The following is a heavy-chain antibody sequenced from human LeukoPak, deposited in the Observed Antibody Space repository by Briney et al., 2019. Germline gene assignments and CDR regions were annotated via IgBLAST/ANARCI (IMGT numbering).Heavy chain of an antibody. CDR3: ARKGVVVGAYYMDV. V-gene: IGHV3-53*01. Sequence: GGSLRLSCAASGCTVSSNYMSRVRQAPGKGLEWVSVIYSAGGTYYAASVKGRFTISRDKSKNTLYLQMNSLRAEDTAVYYCARKGVVVGAYYMDVWGRGTTVTVSS. CDR2: IYSAGGT. D-gene: IGHD2-2*01. J-gene: IGHJ6*03. CDR1: GCTVSSNY.